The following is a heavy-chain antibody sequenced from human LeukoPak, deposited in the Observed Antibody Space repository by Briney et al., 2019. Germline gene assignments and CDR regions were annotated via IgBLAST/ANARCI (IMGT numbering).Heavy chain of an antibody. CDR2: ISRSGTTI. CDR1: GFPFSRYS. D-gene: IGHD6-13*01. CDR3: APYSSSWYVYFQH. Sequence: GGSLRLSCAASGFPFSRYSMNWVRQAPGKGLEWVSYISRSGTTIYYADSVKGRFTISRDNAKNSLYLQMNSLRAEDTAVYYCAPYSSSWYVYFQHWGQGTLVTVSS. V-gene: IGHV3-48*04. J-gene: IGHJ1*01.